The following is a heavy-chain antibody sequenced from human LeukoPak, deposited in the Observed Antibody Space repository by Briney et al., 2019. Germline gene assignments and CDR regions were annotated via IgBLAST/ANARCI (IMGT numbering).Heavy chain of an antibody. CDR3: ARDYYGSGSYYTSWFDP. V-gene: IGHV4-59*01. D-gene: IGHD3-10*01. Sequence: PSETLSLTCTVSGGSISSYYWSWIRQPPGKGLEWIGYIYYSGRTNYNPSRKSRVTISVDTSKNQFSLKLSSVTAADTAVYYCARDYYGSGSYYTSWFDPWGQGTLVTVSS. CDR2: IYYSGRT. CDR1: GGSISSYY. J-gene: IGHJ5*02.